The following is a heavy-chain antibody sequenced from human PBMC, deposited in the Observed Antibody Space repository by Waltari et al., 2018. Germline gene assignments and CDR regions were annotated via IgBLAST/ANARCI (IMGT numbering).Heavy chain of an antibody. J-gene: IGHJ2*01. CDR3: ARDRPFDL. V-gene: IGHV3-53*02. CDR1: GFTVNSKY. Sequence: EVQMVETGRGLIQTGGSLRLSCAVSGFTVNSKYMSWVRQAPGKGLEWVSVLYSGGSTFYADSVKGRFSISREISKNTLYLQMNSLRAEDTAVYYCARDRPFDLWGRGTLVTVSS. CDR2: LYSGGST.